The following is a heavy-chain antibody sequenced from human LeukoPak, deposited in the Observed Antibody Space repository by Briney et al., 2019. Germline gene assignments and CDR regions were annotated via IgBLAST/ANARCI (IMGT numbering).Heavy chain of an antibody. J-gene: IGHJ4*02. V-gene: IGHV3-21*01. CDR3: ARGGTSCCYFDY. Sequence: GGSLRLSCAASGFTFSSYSMNWVRQAPGKGMEWVSSISSSSSYIYYADSVKGRFTISRDNAKNSLYLQMNSLRAEDTAVYYCARGGTSCCYFDYWGQGTLVTVSS. CDR1: GFTFSSYS. D-gene: IGHD2-2*01. CDR2: ISSSSSYI.